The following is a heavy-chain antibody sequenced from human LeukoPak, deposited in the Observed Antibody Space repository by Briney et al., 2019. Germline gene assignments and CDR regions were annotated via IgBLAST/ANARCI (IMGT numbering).Heavy chain of an antibody. V-gene: IGHV1-8*03. D-gene: IGHD3-22*01. CDR1: GYTFTSYD. CDR2: MNPNSGNT. J-gene: IGHJ4*02. CDR3: ARDLRTYYYDTSGLSLFDY. Sequence: GASVKVSCKASGYTFTSYDINWVRQATGQGLEWMGWMNPNSGNTGYAQKFQGRVTITRNTSISTAYMELSSLRSEDTAVYYCARDLRTYYYDTSGLSLFDYWGQGTLVTVSS.